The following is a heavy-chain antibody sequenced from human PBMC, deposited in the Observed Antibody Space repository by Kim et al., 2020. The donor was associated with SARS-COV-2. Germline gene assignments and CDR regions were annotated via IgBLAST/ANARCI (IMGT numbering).Heavy chain of an antibody. Sequence: SVKGLFTISKDHAKNSLYLQTNSLRPEDAAVYYCARDQGGTSIVGAFDYWGQGTLVTVSS. D-gene: IGHD1-26*01. CDR3: ARDQGGTSIVGAFDY. J-gene: IGHJ4*02. V-gene: IGHV3-48*01.